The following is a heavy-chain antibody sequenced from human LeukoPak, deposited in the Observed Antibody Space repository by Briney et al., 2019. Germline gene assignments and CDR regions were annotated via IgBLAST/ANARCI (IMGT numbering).Heavy chain of an antibody. J-gene: IGHJ4*02. D-gene: IGHD2-15*01. CDR1: GFSFSHFW. CDR2: IKKTGTET. Sequence: GGSLRLSCVASGFSFSHFWMSWVGQAPGKGLEWVAYIKKTGTETYYVDSVKGRFTITRDNTRNSLFLQMHSLRAEDTAVYFCAREDGYCSGGNCYSYFDSWGQGTLVTVSS. V-gene: IGHV3-7*01. CDR3: AREDGYCSGGNCYSYFDS.